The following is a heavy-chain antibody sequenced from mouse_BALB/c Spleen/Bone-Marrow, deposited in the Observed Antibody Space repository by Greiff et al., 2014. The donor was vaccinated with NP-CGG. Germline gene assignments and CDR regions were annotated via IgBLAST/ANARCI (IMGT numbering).Heavy chain of an antibody. V-gene: IGHV1-77*01. D-gene: IGHD2-1*01. CDR3: TRDGNYAVLDY. CDR1: GYTYTDYV. J-gene: IGHJ4*01. CDR2: TDPGRGSS. Sequence: LVESGPELVKPGASVKMSCKASGYTYTDYVISWVKQRTGQGLEWIGETDPGRGSSFYNEKFKAKATLTADKSANTAYMQRSSLTSEDSAVYFCTRDGNYAVLDYWGQGTSVTVSS.